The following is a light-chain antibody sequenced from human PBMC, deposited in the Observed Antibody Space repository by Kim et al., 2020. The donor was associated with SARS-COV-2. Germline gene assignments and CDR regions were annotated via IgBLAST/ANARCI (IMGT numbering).Light chain of an antibody. CDR2: DAS. J-gene: IGKJ4*01. V-gene: IGKV3-11*01. CDR1: QSVSTY. Sequence: SPGERATLSCRASQSVSTYLAWYQQKPGQGPRLLIYDASNRATGIPDRFSGSGSGTDFTLTISSLESEDFAVYYCQQRSNWPPALTFGGGTKLEI. CDR3: QQRSNWPPALT.